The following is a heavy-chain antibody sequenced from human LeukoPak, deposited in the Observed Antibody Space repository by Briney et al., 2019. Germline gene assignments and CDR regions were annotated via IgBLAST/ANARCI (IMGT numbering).Heavy chain of an antibody. J-gene: IGHJ6*02. CDR2: INHSGST. CDR3: ARAAIWVTGTYYYYYGMDV. V-gene: IGHV4-39*07. CDR1: GGSVSSGSYY. Sequence: SKTLSLTCTVSGGSVSSGSYYWSWIRQPPGKGLEWIGEINHSGSTNYNPSLKSRVTISVDTSKNQFSLKLSSVTAADTAVYYCARAAIWVTGTYYYYYGMDVWGQGTTVTVSS. D-gene: IGHD4-17*01.